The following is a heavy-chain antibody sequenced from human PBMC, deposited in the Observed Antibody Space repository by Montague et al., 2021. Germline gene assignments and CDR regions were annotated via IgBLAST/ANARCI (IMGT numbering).Heavy chain of an antibody. Sequence: SLSLSCAASGFTSSSYAMSWVRQAPGKGLEWVSAISGSGGSTYYADSVKGRFTISRDNSKNTLYLQMNSLRAEDTAVYYCANRPDITVVTLGGQGTLVTVSS. CDR2: ISGSGGST. CDR1: GFTSSSYA. J-gene: IGHJ4*02. D-gene: IGHD4-23*01. CDR3: ANRPDITVVTL. V-gene: IGHV3-23*01.